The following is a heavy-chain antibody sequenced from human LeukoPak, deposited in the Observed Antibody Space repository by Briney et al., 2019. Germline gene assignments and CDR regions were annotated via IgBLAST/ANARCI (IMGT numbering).Heavy chain of an antibody. D-gene: IGHD4-17*01. CDR2: ISGSGVST. J-gene: IGHJ4*02. CDR1: GFTFTNHA. CDR3: AKGHSDFGTGFDL. Sequence: PGGSLRLSCGASGFTFTNHAMTWVRQAPGKGLECVSVISGSGVSTYYADSVKGRFTISRDNSKNTLCLQMSSLRAEDTAIYYCAKGHSDFGTGFDLWGQGTLVTVSS. V-gene: IGHV3-23*01.